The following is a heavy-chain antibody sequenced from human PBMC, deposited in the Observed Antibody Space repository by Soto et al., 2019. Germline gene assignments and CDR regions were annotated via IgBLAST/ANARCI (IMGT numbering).Heavy chain of an antibody. CDR2: VRGDNGHT. CDR3: ARALGYCRSGTCYREWFDP. Sequence: QVQLVQSGAEVKKPGASVKVSCKASGYTFTTHGISWVRPVPGQGLEWMGWVRGDNGHTNYAQSLQGRVTMTTDTSTNTAYMELRSLRSDDTAVYYCARALGYCRSGTCYREWFDPWGQGTLVTVSS. D-gene: IGHD2-15*01. V-gene: IGHV1-18*01. J-gene: IGHJ5*02. CDR1: GYTFTTHG.